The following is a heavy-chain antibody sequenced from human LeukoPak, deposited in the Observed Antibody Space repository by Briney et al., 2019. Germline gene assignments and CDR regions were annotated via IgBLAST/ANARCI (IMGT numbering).Heavy chain of an antibody. D-gene: IGHD2-15*01. CDR1: GFTVSSNY. Sequence: GGSLRLSCAASGFTVSSNYMSWVRQAPGKGLEWVSVIYSGGSTYYADSVKGRFTISRDNSKNTLYLQMNSLRAEDTAVYYCANELGYCSGGSCYPVDYWGQGTLVTVSS. CDR3: ANELGYCSGGSCYPVDY. V-gene: IGHV3-66*02. CDR2: IYSGGST. J-gene: IGHJ4*02.